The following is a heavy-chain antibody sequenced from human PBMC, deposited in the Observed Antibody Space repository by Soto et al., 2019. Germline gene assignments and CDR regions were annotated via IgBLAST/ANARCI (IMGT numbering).Heavy chain of an antibody. CDR2: IYPNTETT. CDR3: VSLQTSGWPGVH. V-gene: IGHV1-2*02. Sequence: ASVKVSCTASGYTFTSYAIQWVRQAPGQGPEWLGWIYPNTETTDSSKKFQGRVTMTSDMSTRTVYMELRDLRSDDTAVYYCVSLQTSGWPGVHWGQGTLVTVS. D-gene: IGHD6-25*01. CDR1: GYTFTSYA. J-gene: IGHJ4*02.